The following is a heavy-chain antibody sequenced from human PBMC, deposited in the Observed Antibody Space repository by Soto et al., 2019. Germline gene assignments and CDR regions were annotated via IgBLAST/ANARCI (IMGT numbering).Heavy chain of an antibody. CDR2: ISAYNGNT. CDR3: AREPVCSGGSCYYGAFDI. D-gene: IGHD2-15*01. Sequence: QVQLVQSGAEVKKPGASVKVSCKASGYTFTSYGISWVRQAPGQGLEWMGWISAYNGNTNYAQKLQGRVTMTTDTTTSTAYMELRSLRSNDTAVSDCAREPVCSGGSCYYGAFDIWGQGTMVTVSS. V-gene: IGHV1-18*01. CDR1: GYTFTSYG. J-gene: IGHJ3*02.